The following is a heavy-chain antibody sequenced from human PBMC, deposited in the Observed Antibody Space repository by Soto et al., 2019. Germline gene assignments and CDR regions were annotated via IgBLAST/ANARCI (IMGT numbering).Heavy chain of an antibody. V-gene: IGHV4-39*01. D-gene: IGHD3-10*01. CDR1: GHSISTSSYF. CDR3: ASAPNYYYFDF. J-gene: IGHJ4*02. CDR2: IHYSGST. Sequence: PSETLSLTCTVSGHSISTSSYFWGWIRQPPVKGLEWIGTIHYSGSTYHNRSLQSRVTLSVDTSRNQFSLRLSSVTAADTAVYYCASAPNYYYFDFWGRGTLVTVSS.